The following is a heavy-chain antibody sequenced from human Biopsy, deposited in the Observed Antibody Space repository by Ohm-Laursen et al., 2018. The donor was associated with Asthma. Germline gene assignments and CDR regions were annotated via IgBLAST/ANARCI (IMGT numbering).Heavy chain of an antibody. CDR2: ISFDGSNK. CDR1: GFTFSNYG. V-gene: IGHV3-30*18. CDR3: AKDVFPGWELRRGPDY. J-gene: IGHJ4*02. Sequence: SLRLSCAASGFTFSNYGMHWVRQAPGKGLDWVAVISFDGSNKNYTDSVKGRFTIPRDNSRNTPHLQMNSLRAEDTAVYYCAKDVFPGWELRRGPDYWGQGTLVTVSS. D-gene: IGHD1-26*01.